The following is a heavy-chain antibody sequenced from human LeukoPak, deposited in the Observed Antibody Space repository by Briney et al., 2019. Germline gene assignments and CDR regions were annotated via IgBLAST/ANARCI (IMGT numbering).Heavy chain of an antibody. V-gene: IGHV3-30-3*01. CDR3: ARDRGAAIGFDP. J-gene: IGHJ5*02. D-gene: IGHD2-2*01. Sequence: GGSLRLSCAASGFTFSSYAMHWVRQAPGKGLEWVAAISYDGSNKYYADSVKGRFTISRDNSKNTLYLQMNSLRAEDTAVYYCARDRGAAIGFDPWGQGTLVTVSS. CDR1: GFTFSSYA. CDR2: ISYDGSNK.